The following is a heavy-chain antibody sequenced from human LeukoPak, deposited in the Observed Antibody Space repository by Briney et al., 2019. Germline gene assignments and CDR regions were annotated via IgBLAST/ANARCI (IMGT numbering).Heavy chain of an antibody. D-gene: IGHD3-3*01. CDR2: IYYSGST. Sequence: SETLSLTCTVSGGSISSSSYYWGWIRQPPGKGLEWIGSIYYSGSTYYNPSLKSRVTISVDTSKNQFSLKLSSVTAADTAVYYCARRDTYYDFWSGYGYNWFDPWGPGTLVTVSS. CDR3: ARRDTYYDFWSGYGYNWFDP. V-gene: IGHV4-39*01. CDR1: GGSISSSSYY. J-gene: IGHJ5*02.